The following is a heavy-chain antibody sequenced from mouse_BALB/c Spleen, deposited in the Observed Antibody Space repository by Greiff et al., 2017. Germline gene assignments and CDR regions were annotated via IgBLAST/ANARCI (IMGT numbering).Heavy chain of an antibody. J-gene: IGHJ2*01. V-gene: IGHV5-9-4*01. Sequence: EVQLVESGGGLVKPGGSLKLSCAASGFTFSSYAMSWVRQSPEKRLEWVAEISSGGSYTYYPDTVTGRFTISRDNAKNTLYLEMSSLRSEDTAMYYCARDLGHYFDYWGQGTTLTVSA. CDR3: ARDLGHYFDY. CDR1: GFTFSSYA. CDR2: ISSGGSYT.